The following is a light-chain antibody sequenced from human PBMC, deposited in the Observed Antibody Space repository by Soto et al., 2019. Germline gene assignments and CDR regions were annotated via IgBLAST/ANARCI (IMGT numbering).Light chain of an antibody. V-gene: IGLV1-47*01. CDR2: RNN. J-gene: IGLJ1*01. CDR3: AAWDDSLSVV. Sequence: QSALTQPPWASWTPGQRVTISCSGSSSNIGSNYVYWYQQLPGTAPKLLIYRNNQRPSGVPDRFSGSKSGTSASLAISGLRSEDEADYYCAAWDDSLSVVFGTGTKVTVL. CDR1: SSNIGSNY.